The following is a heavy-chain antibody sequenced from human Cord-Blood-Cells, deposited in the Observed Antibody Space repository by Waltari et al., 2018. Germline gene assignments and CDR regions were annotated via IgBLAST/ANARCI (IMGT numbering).Heavy chain of an antibody. CDR2: INPNRGGT. J-gene: IGHJ4*02. Sequence: QVQLVQSGAEVKKPGASVKVSCKASGYTFTGYYMHWVRQAPGQGLEWMGWINPNRGGTNYAQKFQGRVTMTRDTSISTAYMELSRLRSDDTAVYYCARDAGSSWYPTDYWGQGTLVTVSS. CDR1: GYTFTGYY. D-gene: IGHD6-13*01. V-gene: IGHV1-2*02. CDR3: ARDAGSSWYPTDY.